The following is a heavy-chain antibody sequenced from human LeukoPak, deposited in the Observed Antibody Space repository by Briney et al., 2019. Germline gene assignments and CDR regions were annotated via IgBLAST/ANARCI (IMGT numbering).Heavy chain of an antibody. CDR1: GCTFTSYG. CDR2: ISAYNGNT. CDR3: ARAPGAHEWPRLIRFDS. V-gene: IGHV1-18*01. D-gene: IGHD5-12*01. Sequence: ASVKVSCKASGCTFTSYGISWVRQAPGQGLEWMGWISAYNGNTNYAQKLQGRVTMTTDTSTSTAYMELRSLRSDDTAVYYCARAPGAHEWPRLIRFDSWGQGTLVTVSS. J-gene: IGHJ5*01.